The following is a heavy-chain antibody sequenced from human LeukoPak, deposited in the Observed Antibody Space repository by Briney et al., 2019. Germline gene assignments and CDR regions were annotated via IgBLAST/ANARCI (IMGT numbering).Heavy chain of an antibody. V-gene: IGHV4-4*08. CDR3: ARGRGYDSSGYYTLGYYYYMDV. J-gene: IGHJ6*03. Sequence: SETLSLTCTVSGGSISSYYWSWLRQPPGKGLEWIGRIYTSGSTNYNPSLKSRVTISVDTSKNQFSLKLSSVTAADTAVYYCARGRGYDSSGYYTLGYYYYMDVWGKGTTVTISS. CDR1: GGSISSYY. D-gene: IGHD3-22*01. CDR2: IYTSGST.